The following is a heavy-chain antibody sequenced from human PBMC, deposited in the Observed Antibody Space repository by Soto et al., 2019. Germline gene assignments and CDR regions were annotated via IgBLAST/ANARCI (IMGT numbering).Heavy chain of an antibody. CDR3: AKAVTLVRGINPYSYGLDV. CDR1: GITLSDCA. J-gene: IGHJ6*02. CDR2: VSGGGGST. D-gene: IGHD3-10*01. V-gene: IGHV3-23*01. Sequence: PGGSLRLSCAVSGITLSDCAMTWVRQAPGKGLEWVSVVSGGGGSTNYAESVKGRFTISRDNSENTLYLQMNSLRAEDTAVYYCAKAVTLVRGINPYSYGLDVWGQGTTVTVSS.